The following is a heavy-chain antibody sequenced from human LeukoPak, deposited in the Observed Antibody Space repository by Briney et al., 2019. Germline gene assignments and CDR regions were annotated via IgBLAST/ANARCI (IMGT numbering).Heavy chain of an antibody. V-gene: IGHV3-74*01. CDR2: INTDGSTT. Sequence: GGSLRLSCAASGFTFSSYWMHWVRQAPGKGLVWVSRINTDGSTTNYADSVKGRFTISRDNAKNSLYLQMNSLRAEDTALYYCAKDKYSSSWFDYWGQGTLVTVSS. CDR3: AKDKYSSSWFDY. D-gene: IGHD6-13*01. CDR1: GFTFSSYW. J-gene: IGHJ4*02.